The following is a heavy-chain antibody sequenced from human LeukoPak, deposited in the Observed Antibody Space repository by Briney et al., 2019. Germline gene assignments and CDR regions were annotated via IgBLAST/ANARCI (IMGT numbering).Heavy chain of an antibody. Sequence: ASVKVSCKASGYTFTSYGISWVRQAPGQGLEWMGWISANNGYTNYAQKLQGRVTMTTDTSTTTAYMELTSLTSDDTAVYYCARDEHYYGSGTYYRRASTFDILGQGTMVTVSS. V-gene: IGHV1-18*04. CDR2: ISANNGYT. CDR3: ARDEHYYGSGTYYRRASTFDI. J-gene: IGHJ3*02. CDR1: GYTFTSYG. D-gene: IGHD3-10*01.